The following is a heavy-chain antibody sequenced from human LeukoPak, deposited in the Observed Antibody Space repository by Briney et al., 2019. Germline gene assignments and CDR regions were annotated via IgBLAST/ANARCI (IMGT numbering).Heavy chain of an antibody. J-gene: IGHJ2*01. CDR2: INPSTGST. CDR3: ARATGDRRILGF. CDR1: GYTFTYYY. Sequence: GASVKVSCKASGYTFTYYYMHWVRQAPGQGLEWMGMINPSTGSTSYAQKFQGRVTMTRDTSISTAYMVLSRLRSDDTAVYYCARATGDRRILGFWGRGTLVTVSS. V-gene: IGHV1-46*01. D-gene: IGHD3-10*01.